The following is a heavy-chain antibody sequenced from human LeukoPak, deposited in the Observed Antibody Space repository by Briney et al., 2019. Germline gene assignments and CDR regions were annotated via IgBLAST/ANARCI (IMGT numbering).Heavy chain of an antibody. V-gene: IGHV1-69*13. J-gene: IGHJ5*02. CDR2: IIPIFGTA. CDR1: GGTFSSYA. Sequence: ASVKVSCKASGGTFSSYAISWVRQAPGQGLEWMEGIIPIFGTANYAQKFQGRVTITADESTSTAYMELSSLRSEDTAVYYCAREGGDCSGGSCYTIWFDPWGQGTLVTVSS. D-gene: IGHD2-15*01. CDR3: AREGGDCSGGSCYTIWFDP.